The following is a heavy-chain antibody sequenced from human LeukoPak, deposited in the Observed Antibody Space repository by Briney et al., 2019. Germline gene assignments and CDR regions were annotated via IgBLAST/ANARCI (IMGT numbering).Heavy chain of an antibody. CDR2: IYYSGST. Sequence: SQTLSLTCTVSGGSISGGGYYWSWIRQHPGKGLEWIGYIYYSGSTYYNPSLKSRVTISVDTSKNQFSLKLSSVTAADTAVYYCARVTYYYDSSGYVYYFDYWGQGTLVTVSS. CDR1: GGSISGGGYY. CDR3: ARVTYYYDSSGYVYYFDY. D-gene: IGHD3-22*01. J-gene: IGHJ4*02. V-gene: IGHV4-31*03.